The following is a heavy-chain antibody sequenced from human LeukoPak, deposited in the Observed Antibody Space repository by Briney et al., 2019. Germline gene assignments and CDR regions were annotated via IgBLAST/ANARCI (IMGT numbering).Heavy chain of an antibody. D-gene: IGHD3-10*01. CDR2: IYPGDPDT. CDR1: GYTFTSYW. CDR3: ARHSNYYGSGSYSVPFDY. Sequence: GESLKISCKSSGYTFTSYWIGWVRQMPGKGLEWMGIIYPGDPDTRYSPSFQGQVTISADKSISTAYLQWSSLKASDTAMYYCARHSNYYGSGSYSVPFDYWGQGTLVTVSS. V-gene: IGHV5-51*01. J-gene: IGHJ4*02.